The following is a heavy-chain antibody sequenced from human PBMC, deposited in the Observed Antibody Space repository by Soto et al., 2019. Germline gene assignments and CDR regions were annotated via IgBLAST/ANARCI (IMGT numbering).Heavy chain of an antibody. CDR3: ARDSPYYYDSSGYPLFDY. J-gene: IGHJ4*02. CDR1: GGSISSYY. V-gene: IGHV4-4*07. CDR2: IYTSGST. Sequence: SETLSLTCTVSGGSISSYYWSWIRQPAGKGLEWIGRIYTSGSTNYNPSLKSRVTMSVDTSKNQFPLKLSSVTAADTAVYYCARDSPYYYDSSGYPLFDYWRQGTLVTVSS. D-gene: IGHD3-22*01.